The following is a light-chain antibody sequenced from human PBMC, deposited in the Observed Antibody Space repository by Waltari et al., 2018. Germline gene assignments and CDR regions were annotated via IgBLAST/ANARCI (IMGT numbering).Light chain of an antibody. V-gene: IGKV3-15*01. CDR3: QQYNNWPPGT. CDR2: RTS. J-gene: IGKJ1*01. CDR1: QTIVTS. Sequence: EIVVTQSPATLSMSPGERATLSCRTSQTIVTSLAWYQQRPGQAPRLLIYRTSTRATGIPDRFSGSGSESEFTLTISSLQSEDVAVYYCQQYNNWPPGTFGQGTKVEI.